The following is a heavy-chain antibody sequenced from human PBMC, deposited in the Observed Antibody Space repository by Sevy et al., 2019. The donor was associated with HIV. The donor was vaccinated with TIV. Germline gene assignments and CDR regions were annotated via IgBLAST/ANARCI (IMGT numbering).Heavy chain of an antibody. D-gene: IGHD3-3*02. Sequence: ASVKVSCQTSGYIFTDYYFYWMRQAPGQGPEWVAWINPKNGATVSAQKFQGRVTVTRDTSTNTAYMDLRSLTSDDTAIYYCARELAREFDFWGQGTLVTVSS. CDR2: INPKNGAT. V-gene: IGHV1-2*02. CDR3: ARELAREFDF. CDR1: GYIFTDYY. J-gene: IGHJ4*02.